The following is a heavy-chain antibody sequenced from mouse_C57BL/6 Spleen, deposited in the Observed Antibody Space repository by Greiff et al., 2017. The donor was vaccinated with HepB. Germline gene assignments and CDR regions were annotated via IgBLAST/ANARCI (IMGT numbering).Heavy chain of an antibody. CDR3: ALSITTVVATADWYFDV. D-gene: IGHD1-1*01. V-gene: IGHV1-53*01. Sequence: QVQLQQPGTELVKPGASVKLSCKASGYTFTSYWLHWVKQRPGQGLEWIGNINPSNGGTNYNEKFKSKATLTVDKSSSTAYMQLSSLTSEDSAVYYCALSITTVVATADWYFDVWGTGTTVTVSS. J-gene: IGHJ1*03. CDR1: GYTFTSYW. CDR2: INPSNGGT.